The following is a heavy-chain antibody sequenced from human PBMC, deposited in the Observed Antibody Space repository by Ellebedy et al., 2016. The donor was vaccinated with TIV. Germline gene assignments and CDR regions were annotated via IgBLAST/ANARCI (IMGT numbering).Heavy chain of an antibody. CDR1: GGSVRSANYY. Sequence: MPSETLSLTCTVSGGSVRSANYYWTWFRQPPGKGLEWIGYIYSSGRTDYTHSLKSRMAISVDTSRNQISLKLSSVTAADTAVYYCSAAYGRVTPAYWGQGTLVTVSS. CDR3: SAAYGRVTPAY. J-gene: IGHJ4*02. V-gene: IGHV4-61*01. D-gene: IGHD4-17*01. CDR2: IYSSGRT.